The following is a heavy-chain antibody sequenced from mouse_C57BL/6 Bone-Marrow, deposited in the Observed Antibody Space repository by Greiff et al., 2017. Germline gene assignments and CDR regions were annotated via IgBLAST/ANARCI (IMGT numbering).Heavy chain of an antibody. CDR2: IWWDDDK. Sequence: QVTLKESGPGILQPSQTLSLTCSFSGFSLSTFGMGVGWIRQPSGKGLEWLAHIWWDDDKYYNPALKSRLTISKDTSKNQVFLKIDNVDTADTATYYCARIGSDGYYVIYAMDYWGKGTSVTVSS. J-gene: IGHJ4*01. V-gene: IGHV8-8*01. D-gene: IGHD2-3*01. CDR3: ARIGSDGYYVIYAMDY. CDR1: GFSLSTFGMG.